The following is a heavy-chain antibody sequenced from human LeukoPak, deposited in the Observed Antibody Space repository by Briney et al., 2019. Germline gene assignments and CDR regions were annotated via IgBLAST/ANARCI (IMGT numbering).Heavy chain of an antibody. V-gene: IGHV4-59*01. CDR3: ARDSGDGDYFDY. CDR2: IYYSGST. D-gene: IGHD7-27*01. J-gene: IGHJ4*02. CDR1: GGSISSYY. Sequence: SETLSLTCTVSGGSISSYYWSWIRQPPGKGLEWIGYIYYSGSTNYNPSLKSRVTISVDTSKNQFSLKLSSVTATDTAVYYCARDSGDGDYFDYWGQGTLVTVSS.